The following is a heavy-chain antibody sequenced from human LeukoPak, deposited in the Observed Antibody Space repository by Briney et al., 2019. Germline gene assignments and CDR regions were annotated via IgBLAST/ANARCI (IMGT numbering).Heavy chain of an antibody. CDR2: INEDGRVT. CDR1: RFNVNNYW. J-gene: IGHJ4*02. D-gene: IGHD3-22*01. CDR3: ARAFTSTGYYYVEY. V-gene: IGHV3-74*01. Sequence: GGSLRLSCAASRFNVNNYWMHWVRQAPGKGLVWVSRINEDGRVTSYAGSVRGRFTISRDSVENTLHLQMNSLRAEDTAVYYCARAFTSTGYYYVEYWGQGTLVTVSS.